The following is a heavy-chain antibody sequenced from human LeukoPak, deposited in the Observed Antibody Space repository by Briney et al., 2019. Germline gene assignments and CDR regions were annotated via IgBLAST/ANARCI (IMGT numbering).Heavy chain of an antibody. CDR1: GFTVSANY. CDR3: ARDRGGYYYYPLDY. CDR2: MYSNGDT. D-gene: IGHD3-22*01. V-gene: IGHV3-66*01. J-gene: IGHJ4*02. Sequence: GGSLRLSCVASGFTVSANYMTWVRQAPGKGLEWVSLMYSNGDTYHAESVKGRFTLSRDTSKNTLYLHMNSLRVEDTALYYCARDRGGYYYYPLDYWGQGILVTVSS.